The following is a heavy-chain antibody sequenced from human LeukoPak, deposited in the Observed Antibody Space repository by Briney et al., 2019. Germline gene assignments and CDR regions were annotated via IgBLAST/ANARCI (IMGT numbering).Heavy chain of an antibody. CDR1: GGSFNSNV. D-gene: IGHD2-8*01. CDR2: IVPIFGKT. CDR3: GRGWCIPALTTWPGP. J-gene: IGHJ5*02. Sequence: GASVKVSCKASGGSFNSNVFSWVRQAPGQGLEWMGGIVPIFGKTKYAQKFQGRVTFSTDESTSTAYMELSSLRSEDTAVYYCGRGWCIPALTTWPGPWGQETMVTVSS. V-gene: IGHV1-69*05.